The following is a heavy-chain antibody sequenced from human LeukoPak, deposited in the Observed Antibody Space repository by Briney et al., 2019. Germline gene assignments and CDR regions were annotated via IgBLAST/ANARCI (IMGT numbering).Heavy chain of an antibody. J-gene: IGHJ5*02. V-gene: IGHV1-8*03. Sequence: ASVKVSCKASGYTFTNYDINWVRQATGQGLEWMGWMNPNSGNTGYAQKFQGRITITRNTSISTAYMELSSLRSEDTAVYYCARMSYYDSSGDNWFDPWGQGTLVTVSS. CDR3: ARMSYYDSSGDNWFDP. CDR1: GYTFTNYD. D-gene: IGHD3-22*01. CDR2: MNPNSGNT.